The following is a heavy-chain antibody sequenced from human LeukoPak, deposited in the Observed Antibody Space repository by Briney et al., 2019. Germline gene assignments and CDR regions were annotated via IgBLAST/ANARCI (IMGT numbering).Heavy chain of an antibody. CDR2: ISAYNGDT. V-gene: IGHV1-18*01. CDR1: GYTFTHYG. Sequence: GASVKVSCKASGYTFTHYGLSWVRQAPGQGLEWMGWISAYNGDTNYAQKLQGRVTMPTDTPTSTAYMELRNLRSDDTAIYYCAVRNTSSWSPFDFWGQGTLVTVSS. D-gene: IGHD6-13*01. J-gene: IGHJ4*02. CDR3: AVRNTSSWSPFDF.